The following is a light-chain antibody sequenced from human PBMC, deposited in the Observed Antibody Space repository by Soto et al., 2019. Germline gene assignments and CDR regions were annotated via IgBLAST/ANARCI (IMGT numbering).Light chain of an antibody. J-gene: IGKJ2*01. Sequence: EIVLTQSPATLSLSPGERATLSCRASQSVSRYLAWYQQKPGQAPRLLIYDVSNRATDIPARFSGSGSGTDFTLTISSLEPEDFAVYYCQQRSTWPPGLTFGQGTKLEIK. CDR1: QSVSRY. CDR2: DVS. V-gene: IGKV3-11*01. CDR3: QQRSTWPPGLT.